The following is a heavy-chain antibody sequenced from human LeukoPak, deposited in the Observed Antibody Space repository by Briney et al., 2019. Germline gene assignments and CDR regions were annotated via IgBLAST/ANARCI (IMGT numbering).Heavy chain of an antibody. J-gene: IGHJ6*03. CDR1: GFTFSSYS. CDR3: AKTSGTYYYYYYMDV. D-gene: IGHD3-10*01. Sequence: GGSLRLSCAATGFTFSSYSMNWVRQAAGKGLEWVASTSSSSSYTYYADSVKGRFTISRDNAKNSLYLQMNSLRAEDTAVYYCAKTSGTYYYYYYMDVWGKGTTVTISS. V-gene: IGHV3-21*04. CDR2: TSSSSSYT.